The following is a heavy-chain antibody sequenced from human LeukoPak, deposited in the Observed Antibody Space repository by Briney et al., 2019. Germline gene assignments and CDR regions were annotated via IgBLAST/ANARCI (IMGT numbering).Heavy chain of an antibody. CDR1: GGTFSSYA. CDR2: IIPIFGTA. CDR3: ARDRSYDILTGYYKGLDP. Sequence: SVKVSCKASGGTFSSYAISWVRQAPGQGLEWMGGIIPIFGTANYAQKFQGRVTITADESTSTAYMELSRLRSEDTAVYYCARDRSYDILTGYYKGLDPWGQGTLVTVSS. V-gene: IGHV1-69*01. D-gene: IGHD3-9*01. J-gene: IGHJ5*02.